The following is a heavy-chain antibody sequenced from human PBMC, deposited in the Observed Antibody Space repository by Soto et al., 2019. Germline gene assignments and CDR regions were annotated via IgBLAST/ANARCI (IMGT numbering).Heavy chain of an antibody. Sequence: ASVKVSCKASGYTFTSYGISWVRQAPGQGLEWMGWISAYNGNTNYAQKLQGRVTMTTDTSTSTAYMELRGLRSDDTAVYYCAREASGWYSGYFDYWGQGTLVTVSS. J-gene: IGHJ4*02. CDR1: GYTFTSYG. V-gene: IGHV1-18*04. CDR3: AREASGWYSGYFDY. D-gene: IGHD6-19*01. CDR2: ISAYNGNT.